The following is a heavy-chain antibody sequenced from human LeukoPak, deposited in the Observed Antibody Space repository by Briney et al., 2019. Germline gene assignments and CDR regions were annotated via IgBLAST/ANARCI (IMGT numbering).Heavy chain of an antibody. CDR1: GGSISSGNYY. J-gene: IGHJ4*02. Sequence: PSETLSLTCTVSGGSISSGNYYWGWIRQPPGKGLEWIGSISHSGSTYYNASLKSRVRISVDTSKNQFSLKLSSVTAADTAVYYCARDLGDYWSGFRSYSFDYWGQGTLVTVSS. V-gene: IGHV4-39*07. CDR3: ARDLGDYWSGFRSYSFDY. D-gene: IGHD3-3*01. CDR2: ISHSGST.